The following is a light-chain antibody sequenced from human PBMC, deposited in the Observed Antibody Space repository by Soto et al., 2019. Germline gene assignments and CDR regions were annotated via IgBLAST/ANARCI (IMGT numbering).Light chain of an antibody. Sequence: DIQMTQSPSTLSASVGDRVTITCRASQNINSWIAWYQQKPGKAPKFLIYDASTLESGVPSRFSGSGFGTEFSLTISSLQPDDFGSYYCQHMRTFGQGTKVEIK. J-gene: IGKJ1*01. CDR2: DAS. CDR1: QNINSW. CDR3: QHMRT. V-gene: IGKV1-5*01.